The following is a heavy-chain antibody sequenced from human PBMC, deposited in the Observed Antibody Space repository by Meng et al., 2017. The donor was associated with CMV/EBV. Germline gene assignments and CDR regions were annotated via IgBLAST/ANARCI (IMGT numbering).Heavy chain of an antibody. D-gene: IGHD5-12*01. CDR1: GFTFSDYY. J-gene: IGHJ4*02. CDR2: ISSSGSTI. V-gene: IGHV3-11*04. Sequence: GESLKISCAASGFTFSDYYMSWIRQAPGKGLEWVSYISSSGSTIYYADSVKGRFTISRDNAKNSLYLQMNSLRAEDTAVYYCARAYPPYSGYPFDYWGQGTLVTVSS. CDR3: ARAYPPYSGYPFDY.